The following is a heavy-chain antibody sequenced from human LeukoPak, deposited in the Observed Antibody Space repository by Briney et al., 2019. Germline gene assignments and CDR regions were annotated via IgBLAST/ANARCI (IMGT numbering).Heavy chain of an antibody. Sequence: GGSLRLSCAASGFTFSSYSMHWVRQAPGKGLEWVAFIQYDGSDKYYADSVKGRFTISRDNSKNTLYLQMNSLRAEDTAVYYCARDSGSYYFDYWGQGTLVTVSS. V-gene: IGHV3-30*02. CDR2: IQYDGSDK. J-gene: IGHJ4*02. CDR1: GFTFSSYS. D-gene: IGHD1-26*01. CDR3: ARDSGSYYFDY.